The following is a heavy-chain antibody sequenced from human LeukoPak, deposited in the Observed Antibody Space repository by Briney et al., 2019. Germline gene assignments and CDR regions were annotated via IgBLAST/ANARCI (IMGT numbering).Heavy chain of an antibody. Sequence: ASVKVSCKASGHTFTGYYMHWVRQAPGQGLEWMGWINPNSGGTNYAQKFQGRVTMTRDTSISTAYMELSRLRSDDTAVYYCARWWELPGSYYYYMDVWGKGTMVTVSS. V-gene: IGHV1-2*02. CDR3: ARWWELPGSYYYYMDV. CDR1: GHTFTGYY. J-gene: IGHJ6*03. D-gene: IGHD1-26*01. CDR2: INPNSGGT.